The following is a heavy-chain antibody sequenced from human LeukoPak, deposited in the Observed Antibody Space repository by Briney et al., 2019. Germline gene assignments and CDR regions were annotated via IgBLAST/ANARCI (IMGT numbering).Heavy chain of an antibody. CDR1: GGSISIYY. CDR3: ARDYDFWSGPTFDP. CDR2: IYTSGST. D-gene: IGHD3-3*01. V-gene: IGHV4-4*07. Sequence: SETLSLTCTVSGGSISIYYWSWIRQPAGKGLEWIGRIYTSGSTNYNPSLKSRVTMSVDTSKNQFSLKLSSVTAADTAVYYCARDYDFWSGPTFDPWGQGTLVTVSS. J-gene: IGHJ5*02.